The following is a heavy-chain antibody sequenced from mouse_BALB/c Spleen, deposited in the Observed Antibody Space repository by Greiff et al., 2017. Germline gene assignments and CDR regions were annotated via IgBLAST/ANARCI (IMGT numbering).Heavy chain of an antibody. CDR2: IDPENGNT. V-gene: IGHV14-1*02. CDR1: GFNIKDYY. D-gene: IGHD2-14*01. CDR3: ARYYRYDVGAMGY. Sequence: EVQLQQSGAELVRPGALVKLSCKASGFNIKDYYMHWVKQRPEQGLEWIGWIDPENGNTIYDPKFQGKASITADTSSNTAYLQLSSLTSEDTAVYYCARYYRYDVGAMGYWGQGTSVTVSS. J-gene: IGHJ4*01.